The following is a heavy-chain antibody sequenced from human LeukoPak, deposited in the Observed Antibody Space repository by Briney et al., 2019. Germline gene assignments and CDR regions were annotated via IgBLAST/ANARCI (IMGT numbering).Heavy chain of an antibody. V-gene: IGHV4-30-2*01. CDR1: GGSISSGGYS. CDR3: ARRNYSNRNGFDY. CDR2: IYHSGST. Sequence: SETLSLTCAVSGGSISSGGYSWSWIRQPPGKGLEWIGYIYHSGSTYYNPSLKSRVTISVDRSKNQFSLKLSSVTAADTAVYYCARRNYSNRNGFDYWGQGTLVTVSS. D-gene: IGHD4-4*01. J-gene: IGHJ4*02.